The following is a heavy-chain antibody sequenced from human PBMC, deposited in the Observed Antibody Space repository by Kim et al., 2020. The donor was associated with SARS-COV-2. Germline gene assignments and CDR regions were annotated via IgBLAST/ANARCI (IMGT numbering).Heavy chain of an antibody. CDR2: IYYSGST. D-gene: IGHD3-3*01. CDR3: ARHLRFLETIKFDY. CDR1: GGSISSSSYY. Sequence: SETLSLTCTVSGGSISSSSYYWGWIRQPPGKGLEWIGSIYYSGSTYYNPSLKSRVTISVDTSKNQFSLKLSSVTAADTAVYYCARHLRFLETIKFDYWGQGTLVTVSS. J-gene: IGHJ4*02. V-gene: IGHV4-39*01.